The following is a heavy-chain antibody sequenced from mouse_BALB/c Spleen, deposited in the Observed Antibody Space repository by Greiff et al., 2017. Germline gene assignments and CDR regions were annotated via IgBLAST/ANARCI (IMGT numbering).Heavy chain of an antibody. CDR2: IWSGGST. V-gene: IGHV2-2*02. J-gene: IGHJ4*01. CDR1: GFSLTSYG. CDR3: ARNGGDGNYVYYYAMDY. Sequence: VQGVESGPGLVQPSQSLSITCTVSGFSLTSYGVHWVRQSPGKGLEWLGVIWSGGSTDYNAAFISRLSISKDNSKSQVFFKMNSLQANDTAIYYCARNGGDGNYVYYYAMDYWGQGTSVTVSS. D-gene: IGHD2-1*01.